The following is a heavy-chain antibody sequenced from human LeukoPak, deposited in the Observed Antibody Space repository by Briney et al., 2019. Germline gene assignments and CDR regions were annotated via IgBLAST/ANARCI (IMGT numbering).Heavy chain of an antibody. Sequence: GGSLRLSCAASGFTFSSYGMSWVRQAPGKGLEWVANIKQDGSEKYYVDSVKGRFTISRDNAKNSLYLQMNSLRAEDTAVYYCARNLAGTDYWGQGTLVTVSS. J-gene: IGHJ4*02. V-gene: IGHV3-7*03. D-gene: IGHD6-19*01. CDR2: IKQDGSEK. CDR1: GFTFSSYG. CDR3: ARNLAGTDY.